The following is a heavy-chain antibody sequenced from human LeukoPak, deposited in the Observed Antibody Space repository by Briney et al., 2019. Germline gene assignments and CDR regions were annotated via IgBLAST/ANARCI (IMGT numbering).Heavy chain of an antibody. Sequence: GGTLRLSCAASGFTFSSHGMNWVRQAPGKGLEWVSGVTGSGGTTYYADSVKGRFTISRDNAKNSLYLQMNSLRAEDTAVYYCAELGITMIGGVWGKGTTVTISS. CDR2: VTGSGGTT. V-gene: IGHV3-48*03. J-gene: IGHJ6*04. CDR1: GFTFSSHG. D-gene: IGHD3-10*02. CDR3: AELGITMIGGV.